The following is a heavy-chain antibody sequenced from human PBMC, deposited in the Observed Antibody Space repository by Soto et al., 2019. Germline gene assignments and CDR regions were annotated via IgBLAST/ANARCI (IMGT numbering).Heavy chain of an antibody. V-gene: IGHV3-23*01. CDR2: ISGSGGST. CDR3: AKDLSYSNSFYFFDY. D-gene: IGHD4-4*01. Sequence: LRVSFVASGFTFSSYAMSWVRQAPGKGLEWVSGISGSGGSTYYADSVKGRFTISRDNSKNTLYVQMNSLRAEDTAVYYCAKDLSYSNSFYFFDYWGQGTLVTVSS. J-gene: IGHJ4*02. CDR1: GFTFSSYA.